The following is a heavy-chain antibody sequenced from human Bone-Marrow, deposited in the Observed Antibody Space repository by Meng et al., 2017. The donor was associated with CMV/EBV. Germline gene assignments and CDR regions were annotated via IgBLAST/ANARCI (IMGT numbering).Heavy chain of an antibody. CDR1: GFTFTSSA. CDR2: IVVGSGNT. V-gene: IGHV1-58*01. CDR3: AASTYDFWSGLYYYGMDV. J-gene: IGHJ6*02. Sequence: YVKVSCKAYGFTFTSSAVQWVRQARGQRLEWIGWIVVGSGNTNYAQKFQERVTITRDMSTSTAYMELSSLRSEDTAVYYCAASTYDFWSGLYYYGMDVWGQGTTVTVSS. D-gene: IGHD3-3*01.